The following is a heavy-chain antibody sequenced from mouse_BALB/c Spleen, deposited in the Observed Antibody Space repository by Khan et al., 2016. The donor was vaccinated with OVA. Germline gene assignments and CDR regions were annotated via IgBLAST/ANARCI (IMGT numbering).Heavy chain of an antibody. CDR3: ARDYWFAY. Sequence: EVELVESGGGLVQPGGSLKLSCAASGFTYSNYAMSWVRQTPEKRLEWVASISSGGSTYYPDSVQGRFTISRDNSRNILTLQMSSLRSEDTAMYYCARDYWFAYWGQGTLVTVSA. CDR1: GFTYSNYA. CDR2: ISSGGST. J-gene: IGHJ3*01. V-gene: IGHV5-6-5*01.